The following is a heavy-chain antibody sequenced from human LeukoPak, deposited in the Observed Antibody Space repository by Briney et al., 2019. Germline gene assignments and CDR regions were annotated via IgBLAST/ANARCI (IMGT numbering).Heavy chain of an antibody. D-gene: IGHD2-15*01. J-gene: IGHJ4*02. CDR3: ARGFGLGVVLAAAPVDY. V-gene: IGHV1-46*01. CDR2: INPSGGST. Sequence: ASVKVSCKASGYTFTSYYMHWVRQAPGQGLEWMGIINPSGGSTSYAQKFQGRVTMTRDTSTSTVYMELSSLRSEDTAVYYCARGFGLGVVLAAAPVDYWGQGTLVTVSS. CDR1: GYTFTSYY.